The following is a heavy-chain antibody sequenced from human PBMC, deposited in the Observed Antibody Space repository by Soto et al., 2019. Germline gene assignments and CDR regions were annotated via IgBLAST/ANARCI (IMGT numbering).Heavy chain of an antibody. CDR2: IYYSGST. CDR1: GGSVSSGSYY. J-gene: IGHJ5*02. Sequence: SETLSLTCTVSGGSVSSGSYYWSWIRQPPGKGLEWIGYIYYSGSTNYNPSLKSRVTISVDTSKNQFSLKLSSVTAADTAVYYCARGSGNYYDSSGYYGVWFDPWGQGTLVTVSS. D-gene: IGHD3-22*01. CDR3: ARGSGNYYDSSGYYGVWFDP. V-gene: IGHV4-61*01.